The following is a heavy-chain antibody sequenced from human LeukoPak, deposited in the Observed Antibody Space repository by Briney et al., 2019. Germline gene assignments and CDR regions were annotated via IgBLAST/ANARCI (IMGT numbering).Heavy chain of an antibody. V-gene: IGHV4-34*01. Sequence: KASETLSLTCAVYGGSFNSYYWSWIRQPPGKGLEWIGEINHSGSTNYNPSLKSRVTISVDTSKNQFSLKLSSVTAADTAVYYCARATTVTTWVFDYWGQGTLVTVSS. CDR2: INHSGST. J-gene: IGHJ4*02. CDR3: ARATTVTTWVFDY. D-gene: IGHD4-17*01. CDR1: GGSFNSYY.